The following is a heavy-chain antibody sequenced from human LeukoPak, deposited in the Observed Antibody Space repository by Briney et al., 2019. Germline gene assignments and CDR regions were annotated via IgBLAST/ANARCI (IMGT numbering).Heavy chain of an antibody. J-gene: IGHJ4*02. D-gene: IGHD2-21*02. Sequence: QPGGFLRLSCAASGFTFDRFTIHWVRQTPGKGLEWVSLINRRGHTFYADSVKGRFTISRDNSRSSVFLQMNSLRPEDTALYHCAKEVDCPSDCLFFHSWGQGTLVTVSS. V-gene: IGHV3-43*01. CDR1: GFTFDRFT. CDR3: AKEVDCPSDCLFFHS. CDR2: INRRGHT.